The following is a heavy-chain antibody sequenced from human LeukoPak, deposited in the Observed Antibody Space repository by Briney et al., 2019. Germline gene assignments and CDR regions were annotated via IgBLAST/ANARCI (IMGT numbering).Heavy chain of an antibody. V-gene: IGHV3-21*01. CDR1: GFTFSSYN. CDR3: AREDGGIEFDY. CDR2: ISSSSSYI. Sequence: GGSLRLSCAASGFTFSSYNMNWVRQAPGKGLEWVSSISSSSSYIYYADSVKGRFTISRDNAKNSLYLQMNSLRAEDTAVYYCAREDGGIEFDYWGQGTLVTVSS. D-gene: IGHD1-26*01. J-gene: IGHJ4*02.